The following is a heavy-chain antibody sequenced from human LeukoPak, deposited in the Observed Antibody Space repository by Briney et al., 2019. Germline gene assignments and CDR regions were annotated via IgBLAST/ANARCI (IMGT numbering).Heavy chain of an antibody. CDR1: GGSISSSYYY. CDR2: IYDSGST. J-gene: IGHJ1*01. V-gene: IGHV4-39*01. CDR3: ASYSAP. Sequence: PSETLSLTCTVSGGSISSSYYYWGWLRQPPGKGLEWIGSIYDSGSTYYNPSLKSRVTISVDTSKNQFSLKLNSLTAADTAVYYCASYSAPWGQRTLVTVPS. D-gene: IGHD2-21*01.